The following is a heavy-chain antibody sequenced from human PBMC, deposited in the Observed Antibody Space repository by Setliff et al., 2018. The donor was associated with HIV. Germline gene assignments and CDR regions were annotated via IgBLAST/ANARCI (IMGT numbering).Heavy chain of an antibody. CDR3: ARAGGGYSGYDYYYYYYMDV. Sequence: SETLSLTCAVYGGSFSGYYWSWIRQPPGKGLEWIGEINHSGSTNYNPSLKSRVTTSVDTSKNQFSLRLSSVTAADTAVYYCARAGGGYSGYDYYYYYYMDVWGRGTTVTVSS. D-gene: IGHD5-12*01. V-gene: IGHV4-34*01. CDR1: GGSFSGYY. J-gene: IGHJ6*03. CDR2: INHSGST.